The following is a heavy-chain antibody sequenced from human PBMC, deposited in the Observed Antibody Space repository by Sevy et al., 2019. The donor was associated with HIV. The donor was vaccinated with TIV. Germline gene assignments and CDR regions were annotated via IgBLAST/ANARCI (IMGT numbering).Heavy chain of an antibody. D-gene: IGHD2-21*02. Sequence: GGSLRLSCAASGFTFSNAWMNWVRQAPGKGLEWVALIWYDGTIKYYADSVKGRFTISRDNSKDTLFLQMNSLTPEDMAVYYCARGGGYCGGDCYSIDYWGQGALVTVSS. CDR2: IWYDGTIK. V-gene: IGHV3-33*08. J-gene: IGHJ4*02. CDR1: GFTFSNAW. CDR3: ARGGGYCGGDCYSIDY.